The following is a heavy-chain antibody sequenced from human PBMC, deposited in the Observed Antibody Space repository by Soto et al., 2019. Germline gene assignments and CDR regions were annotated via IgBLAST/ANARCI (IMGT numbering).Heavy chain of an antibody. J-gene: IGHJ4*02. CDR3: TMVEDGYCSGGSCYYFDY. CDR2: IYYSGST. CDR1: GGSISSSSYY. Sequence: QLQLQESGPGLVKPSETLSLTCTVSGGSISSSSYYWGWIRQPPGKGLEWIGSIYYSGSTYYNPSLKSRVTISVDTSKNQFSLKLSSVTAADTAVYYCTMVEDGYCSGGSCYYFDYWGQGTLVTVSS. D-gene: IGHD2-15*01. V-gene: IGHV4-39*01.